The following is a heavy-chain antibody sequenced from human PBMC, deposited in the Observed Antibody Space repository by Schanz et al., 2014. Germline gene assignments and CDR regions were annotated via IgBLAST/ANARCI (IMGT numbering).Heavy chain of an antibody. CDR1: GFTFSSYG. V-gene: IGHV3-33*03. CDR3: ARPALWFGDNCFDP. J-gene: IGHJ5*02. CDR2: IWYDGSNK. D-gene: IGHD3-10*01. Sequence: VQLAESGGGVVQPGRSLRLSCAASGFTFSSYGMHWVRQAPGKGLEWVAVIWYDGSNKYYADSVKGRFTISRDNAKNTLYLQMNSLRAEDTAVYYCARPALWFGDNCFDPWGQGTLVTVSS.